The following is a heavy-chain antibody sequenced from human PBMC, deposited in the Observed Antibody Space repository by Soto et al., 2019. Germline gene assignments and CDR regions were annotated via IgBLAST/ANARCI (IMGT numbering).Heavy chain of an antibody. Sequence: GGSLRLSCAASGFTFSSYAMSWVRQAPGKGLEWVSAISGSGGSTYYADSVKGRFTISRDNSKNTLYLQMNSLRAEDTAVYYCAKGGYYDSSGYPFSPNYYYYGMDVWGQGTTVTVSS. J-gene: IGHJ6*02. CDR3: AKGGYYDSSGYPFSPNYYYYGMDV. D-gene: IGHD3-22*01. CDR1: GFTFSSYA. CDR2: ISGSGGST. V-gene: IGHV3-23*01.